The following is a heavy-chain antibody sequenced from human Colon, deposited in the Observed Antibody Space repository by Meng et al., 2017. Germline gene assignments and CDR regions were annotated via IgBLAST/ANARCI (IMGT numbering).Heavy chain of an antibody. D-gene: IGHD6-13*01. CDR2: ISGNSGKI. CDR3: AKDISTNSGYYYFDY. V-gene: IGHV3-9*01. Sequence: GGSLRLSCAASGFTFNNYVMHWVRQAPGRGLELVSGISGNSGKIAYADSVKGRFTISRDSAKNSLYLQMNSLINEDTALYYCAKDISTNSGYYYFDYWGQGTLVTVSS. J-gene: IGHJ4*02. CDR1: GFTFNNYV.